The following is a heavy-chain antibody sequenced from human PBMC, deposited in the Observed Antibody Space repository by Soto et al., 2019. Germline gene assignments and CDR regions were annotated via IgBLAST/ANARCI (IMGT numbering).Heavy chain of an antibody. CDR2: FYADTSA. V-gene: IGHV4-4*07. D-gene: IGHD6-19*01. CDR1: GVSISSAF. Sequence: SETLSLTCSVSGVSISSAFWSWIRQPAGKGLEYIGRFYADTSANENPSLKSRLSMSRDMSKNQLSLRLTSVTAADTGVYYCVKDRVALAGFDVWGHGTLVTVSS. CDR3: VKDRVALAGFDV. J-gene: IGHJ4*01.